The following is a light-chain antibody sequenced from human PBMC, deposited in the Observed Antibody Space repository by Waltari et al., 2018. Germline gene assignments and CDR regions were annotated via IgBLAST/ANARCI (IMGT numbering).Light chain of an antibody. CDR1: SSDVGGYKY. CDR2: EVS. CDR3: NSYTSSATYV. J-gene: IGLJ1*01. Sequence: QSALTQPASVSGSPGQSITISCTGTSSDVGGYKYVSWYQQHPGKAPKLMIYEVSNRPSGVSTRFAGSTSGNTASLTISGLQAEDEADYYCNSYTSSATYVFGTGTKVTVL. V-gene: IGLV2-14*01.